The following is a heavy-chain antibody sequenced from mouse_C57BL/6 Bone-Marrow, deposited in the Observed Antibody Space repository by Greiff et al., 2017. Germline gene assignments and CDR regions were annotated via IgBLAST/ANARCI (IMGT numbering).Heavy chain of an antibody. V-gene: IGHV1-69*01. Sequence: QVQLQQPGAELVMPGASVKLSCKASGYTFTSYWMHWVKQRPGQGLEWIGEIDPSDSYTNYNQKFKGKSTLTVDKSSSTAYMQLSSLTSEDSAVYYCARVAQYGSHAMDYWGQGTSVTVSS. J-gene: IGHJ4*01. CDR3: ARVAQYGSHAMDY. CDR1: GYTFTSYW. CDR2: IDPSDSYT. D-gene: IGHD1-1*02.